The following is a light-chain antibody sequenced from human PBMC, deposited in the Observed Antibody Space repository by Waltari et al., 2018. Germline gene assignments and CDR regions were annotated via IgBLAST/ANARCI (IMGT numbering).Light chain of an antibody. CDR2: KAS. CDR3: QQYNSYSLTWT. CDR1: QSISSW. Sequence: DIQMTQSPSTLSASVGDRVTITCRASQSISSWLAWYQQKPGKAPKLLIYKASSLESGVPSSFSGSGSGTEFTLTISSLQPDDFATYYCQQYNSYSLTWTFGQGTKVEIK. V-gene: IGKV1-5*03. J-gene: IGKJ1*01.